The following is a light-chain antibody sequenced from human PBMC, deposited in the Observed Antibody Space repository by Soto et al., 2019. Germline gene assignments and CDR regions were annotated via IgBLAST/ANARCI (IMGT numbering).Light chain of an antibody. CDR1: SSDIGDYTH. CDR2: EIS. V-gene: IGLV2-14*01. CDR3: CSYTSSLSSAV. Sequence: QSALTQPASVSGSPGQTITISCTGTSSDIGDYTHVSWYQQHPGKAPKLIIYEISDRPSGVSNRFSGSKSGNTASLTISGLQTEDEADYYCCSYTSSLSSAVFGGGTQLTVL. J-gene: IGLJ2*01.